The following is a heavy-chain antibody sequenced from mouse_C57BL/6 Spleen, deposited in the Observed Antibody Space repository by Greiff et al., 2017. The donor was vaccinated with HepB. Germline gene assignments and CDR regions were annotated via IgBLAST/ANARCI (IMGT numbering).Heavy chain of an antibody. J-gene: IGHJ4*01. CDR3: ARGRNLPPYAMDY. Sequence: VQLQQPGAELVKPGASVKLSCKASGYTFTSYWMHWVKQRPGQGLEWIGMIHPNSGSTNYNEKFKSKAILTVDKSSSTAYMQLRSLTYEDSAVYYCARGRNLPPYAMDYWGKGTSVTVSS. D-gene: IGHD5-5*01. CDR1: GYTFTSYW. V-gene: IGHV1-64*01. CDR2: IHPNSGST.